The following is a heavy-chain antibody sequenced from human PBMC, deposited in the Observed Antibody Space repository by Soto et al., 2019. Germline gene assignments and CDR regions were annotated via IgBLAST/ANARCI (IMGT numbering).Heavy chain of an antibody. Sequence: GGSLRLSCAASGFTFSSYAMHWVRQAPGKGLEWVAVISYDGSNKYYADSVKGRFTISRDNSKNTLYLQMNSLRAEDTAVYYCARDYYSSSWYDVDYWGQGTLVTVSS. J-gene: IGHJ4*02. D-gene: IGHD6-13*01. CDR2: ISYDGSNK. CDR1: GFTFSSYA. CDR3: ARDYYSSSWYDVDY. V-gene: IGHV3-30-3*01.